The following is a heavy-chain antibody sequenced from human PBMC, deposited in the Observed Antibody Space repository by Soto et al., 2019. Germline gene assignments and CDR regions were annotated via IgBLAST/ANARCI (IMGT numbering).Heavy chain of an antibody. V-gene: IGHV4-34*01. D-gene: IGHD2-2*01. CDR1: GGSFSGYY. CDR3: ARPTRTQHIVVVPAATSRAIDI. J-gene: IGHJ3*02. Sequence: SETLSLTCAVYGGSFSGYYWSWIRQPPGKGLEWIGEINHSGSTNYNPSLKSRVTISVDTSKNQFSLKLSSVTAADTAVYYCARPTRTQHIVVVPAATSRAIDIWGQGTMVTLSS. CDR2: INHSGST.